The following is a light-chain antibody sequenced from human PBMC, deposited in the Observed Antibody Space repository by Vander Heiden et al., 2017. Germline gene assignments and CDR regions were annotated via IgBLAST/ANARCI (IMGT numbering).Light chain of an antibody. J-gene: IGKJ1*01. CDR2: GAS. Sequence: EIVVTQSPASLSVSPGERATLSCRVSQSVSTSLSWYQQKPGQTPRLLIYGASTRATGIPARFSGSGSGTEFTLTSSSLQSEDFAVYYCHQDNNLRTFGQGTKVEVK. CDR3: HQDNNLRT. CDR1: QSVSTS. V-gene: IGKV3-15*01.